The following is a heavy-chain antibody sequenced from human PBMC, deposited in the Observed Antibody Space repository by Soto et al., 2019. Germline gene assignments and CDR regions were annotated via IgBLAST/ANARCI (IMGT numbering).Heavy chain of an antibody. CDR2: ISGSGDDT. D-gene: IGHD2-2*01. V-gene: IGHV3-23*01. CDR3: AKGLGPAADYAMAV. CDR1: RFTLSSYA. Sequence: GRSLRLSCAASRFTLSSYAMSWVRQATGKGLEWVSGISGSGDDTYYSDSVKGRVTISRDKSKNTLYLPMKSLRAEDTSVYYSAKGLGPAADYAMAVGGQGTTVTVSS. J-gene: IGHJ6*02.